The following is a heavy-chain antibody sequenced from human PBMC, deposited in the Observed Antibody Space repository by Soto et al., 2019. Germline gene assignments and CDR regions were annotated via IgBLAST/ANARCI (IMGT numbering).Heavy chain of an antibody. Sequence: EVQLLESGGGLVQPGRSLRLSCAASGFTFSSYAMSWVRQAPGTGLEWVSAISGSGGTTYYAASVKGRFTISRDNSKNTLFLQMNSLRAEDTAVYYCAKFFVETGGSSGWPWTFHYWGQGTLVTVSA. V-gene: IGHV3-23*01. CDR3: AKFFVETGGSSGWPWTFHY. CDR1: GFTFSSYA. CDR2: ISGSGGTT. J-gene: IGHJ4*02. D-gene: IGHD6-25*01.